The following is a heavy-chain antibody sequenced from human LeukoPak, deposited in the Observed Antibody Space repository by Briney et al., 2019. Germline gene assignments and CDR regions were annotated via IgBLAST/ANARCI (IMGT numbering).Heavy chain of an antibody. Sequence: SQTLSLTRAISVDSVSSNSAAWNWIRQSPSRGLEWLGRTYYRSKWYNDYAGSVKSRISINPDTSKNQLSLQLNSVTPEDTAVYYCARAHYDSGSLYYGMDVWGQGTTVTVSS. CDR1: VDSVSSNSAA. CDR3: ARAHYDSGSLYYGMDV. J-gene: IGHJ6*02. D-gene: IGHD3-10*01. CDR2: TYYRSKWYN. V-gene: IGHV6-1*01.